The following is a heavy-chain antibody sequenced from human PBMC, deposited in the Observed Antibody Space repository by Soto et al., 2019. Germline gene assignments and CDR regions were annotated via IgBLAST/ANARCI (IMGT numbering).Heavy chain of an antibody. D-gene: IGHD6-13*01. J-gene: IGHJ6*02. Sequence: ASVKVSCKASGYTFTSYAMHWVRQAPGQRLEWMGWINAGNGNTKYSQKFQGRVTITRDTSASTAYMELSSLRSEDTAVYYCARVGSSSWYSYYYGMDVRGQRTTVTVS. V-gene: IGHV1-3*01. CDR3: ARVGSSSWYSYYYGMDV. CDR2: INAGNGNT. CDR1: GYTFTSYA.